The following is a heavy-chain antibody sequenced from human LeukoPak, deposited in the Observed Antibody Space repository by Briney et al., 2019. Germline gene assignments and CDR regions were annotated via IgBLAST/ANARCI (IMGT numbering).Heavy chain of an antibody. Sequence: SETLSLTCAVYGGSFSDYYWSWIRQPPRKGLEWLGEINHSWNANDNPSLKSRVTLSVDTSKNQFSLKVTSVPAADTAVYYCARRKPHYDILTGYPSALDYWGQGTLVTVSS. CDR3: ARRKPHYDILTGYPSALDY. CDR1: GGSFSDYY. V-gene: IGHV4-34*01. CDR2: INHSWNA. D-gene: IGHD3-9*01. J-gene: IGHJ4*02.